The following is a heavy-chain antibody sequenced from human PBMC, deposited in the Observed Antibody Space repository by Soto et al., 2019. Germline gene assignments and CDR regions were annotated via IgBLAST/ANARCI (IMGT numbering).Heavy chain of an antibody. CDR3: ARAGNFIVVVPAAVYFDY. D-gene: IGHD2-2*01. V-gene: IGHV3-30-3*01. CDR2: ISYEGSNK. CDR1: GFTFSSYA. Sequence: GGSLRLSCAASGFTFSSYAMHWVRQAPGKGLEWVAVISYEGSNKYYADSVKGRFTISRDNSKNTLYLQMNSLRAEDTAVYYCARAGNFIVVVPAAVYFDYWGQGTLVTVSS. J-gene: IGHJ4*02.